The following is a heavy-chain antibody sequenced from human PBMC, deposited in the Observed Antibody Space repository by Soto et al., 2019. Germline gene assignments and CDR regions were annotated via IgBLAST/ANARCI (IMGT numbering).Heavy chain of an antibody. CDR3: ARVGVGHHSSGYTDY. V-gene: IGHV4-31*03. J-gene: IGHJ4*02. Sequence: QVQLQESGPGLVKPSQTLSLTCTVSGGPISSGGHYWSWIRQHPGKGLDWIGYIYYSGSTYYNPSLKTRVSISVYTSKNQFSLKLSSVTAADTAVYFCARVGVGHHSSGYTDYWGQGTLVTVSS. CDR1: GGPISSGGHY. CDR2: IYYSGST. D-gene: IGHD3-22*01.